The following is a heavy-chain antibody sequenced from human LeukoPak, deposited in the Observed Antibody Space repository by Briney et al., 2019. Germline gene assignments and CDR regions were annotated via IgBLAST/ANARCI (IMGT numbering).Heavy chain of an antibody. CDR2: ISRNGGST. J-gene: IGHJ4*02. V-gene: IGHV3-64*01. CDR1: GFTFSSYA. Sequence: PGGPLRLSCAASGFTFSSYAMHWVRQAPGKGLEYVSAISRNGGSTYYANSVKGRFTISRDNSKNTLYLQMGSLRAEDMAVYYCARVGDVDTFDYWGQGTLVTVSS. CDR3: ARVGDVDTFDY. D-gene: IGHD5-18*01.